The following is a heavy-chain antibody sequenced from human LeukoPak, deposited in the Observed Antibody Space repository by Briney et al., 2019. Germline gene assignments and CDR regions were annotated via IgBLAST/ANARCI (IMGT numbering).Heavy chain of an antibody. V-gene: IGHV1-2*02. Sequence: ASVKVSCKASECTFTDYYIHWMRQAPGQGLEWMGWINPNSGGTNYAQKFQGRVTMTRDTSISTAYMELSRLRSDDTAVYYCARVPRGDYGLDYWGQGTLVTVSS. CDR3: ARVPRGDYGLDY. J-gene: IGHJ4*02. D-gene: IGHD4/OR15-4a*01. CDR2: INPNSGGT. CDR1: ECTFTDYY.